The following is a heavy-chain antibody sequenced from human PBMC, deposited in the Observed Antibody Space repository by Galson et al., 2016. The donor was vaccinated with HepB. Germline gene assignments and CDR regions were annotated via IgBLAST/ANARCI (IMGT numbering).Heavy chain of an antibody. Sequence: SETLSLTCTVSGGSVTASPYYHAWIRQPPGKGLEWIGTLSYSGSAYYNPSLKSHLTISMGASRNQSSLQLTSVTAADTAVYYCARLFASGRKYDAFDIWGQGTVVTVSS. V-gene: IGHV4-39*01. D-gene: IGHD3-10*01. CDR1: GGSVTASPYY. CDR3: ARLFASGRKYDAFDI. CDR2: LSYSGSA. J-gene: IGHJ3*02.